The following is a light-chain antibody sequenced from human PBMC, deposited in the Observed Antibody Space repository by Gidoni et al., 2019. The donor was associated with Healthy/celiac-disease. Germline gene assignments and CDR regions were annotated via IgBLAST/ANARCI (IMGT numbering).Light chain of an antibody. CDR2: AAS. CDR1: QSISSY. J-gene: IGKJ4*01. CDR3: QQSYSTPLT. V-gene: IGKV1-39*01. Sequence: DIQMTQSPSSLSASVGDRVTITCRASQSISSYLNWYQQKPGKAPKLLIYAASSVQSGVPSRFSGSGSGTDFTLTISSLQPEDFATYDGQQSYSTPLTFXGXTKVEIK.